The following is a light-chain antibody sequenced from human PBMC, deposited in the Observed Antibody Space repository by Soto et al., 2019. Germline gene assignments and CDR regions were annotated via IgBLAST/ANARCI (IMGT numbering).Light chain of an antibody. V-gene: IGKV3-20*01. J-gene: IGKJ1*01. CDR3: QYNTGSPRT. CDR2: GAS. CDR1: QSVSSSY. Sequence: IVLTQSPGTLYLSPGERGTLSCKASQSVSSSYVAWYQQKPGQAPRLLIYGASNRANGIPVRFSGSGSGTEFTLTISRLEPEDFAVYYCQYNTGSPRTFGQGTRVEIK.